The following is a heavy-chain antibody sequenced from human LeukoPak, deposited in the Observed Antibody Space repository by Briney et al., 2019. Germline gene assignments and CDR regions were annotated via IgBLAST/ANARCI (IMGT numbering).Heavy chain of an antibody. D-gene: IGHD5-12*01. CDR1: GFSFSSYA. V-gene: IGHV3-30-3*01. CDR2: VSLNGINK. CDR3: ARGYVAEDYYYMDV. J-gene: IGHJ6*03. Sequence: TGGSLRLSCAASGFSFSSYAMHWVRQAPGKGLEWVAVVSLNGINKYYADSVRGRFTISRDNSKNTLSLQMNSLRAEDTAVYYCARGYVAEDYYYMDVWGKGTTVTVSS.